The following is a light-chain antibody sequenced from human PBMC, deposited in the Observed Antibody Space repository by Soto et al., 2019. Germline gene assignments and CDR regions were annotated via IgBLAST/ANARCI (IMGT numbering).Light chain of an antibody. CDR2: GNN. J-gene: IGLJ2*01. V-gene: IGLV1-40*01. Sequence: QSVLTQPPSVSGTPGQRDTISCTGSSSNIGAGYDVHWYQLLPGTPPKLLIYGNNNRPSGVPDRFSVSTSGTSASLAITGLQAEDEADYYCQSSDTSLSAAVFGGGTKLTVL. CDR1: SSNIGAGYD. CDR3: QSSDTSLSAAV.